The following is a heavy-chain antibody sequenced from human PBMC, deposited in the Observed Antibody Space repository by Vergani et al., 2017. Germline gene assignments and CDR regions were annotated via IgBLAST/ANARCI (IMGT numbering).Heavy chain of an antibody. CDR3: ARIGTSANRDYFDY. Sequence: QVQLVQSGAEVKKPGASVKVSCKASGYTFTDYFMHWVRQAPGQGLEWMGWINPNSGGTNYAQKFQGRVTMTRDTSISTAYMKLSSLRSDDTAVYYCARIGTSANRDYFDYWGQGTLVTVSS. D-gene: IGHD2-2*01. V-gene: IGHV1-2*02. J-gene: IGHJ4*02. CDR1: GYTFTDYF. CDR2: INPNSGGT.